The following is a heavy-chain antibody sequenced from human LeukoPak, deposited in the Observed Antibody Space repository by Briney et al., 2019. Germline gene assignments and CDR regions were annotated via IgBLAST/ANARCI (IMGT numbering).Heavy chain of an antibody. D-gene: IGHD1-26*01. CDR2: MYYSGRT. J-gene: IGHJ4*02. Sequence: PSETLSLTCTVSGGSITSSTFYWGWIRQPPGEGLEWIGTMYYSGRTNCNPSLEGRVSISVDPSKNQFSLKLSSVTAADTAVYYCGTSGWEQLLLQWGQGTLVTVSS. V-gene: IGHV4-39*01. CDR1: GGSITSSTFY. CDR3: GTSGWEQLLLQ.